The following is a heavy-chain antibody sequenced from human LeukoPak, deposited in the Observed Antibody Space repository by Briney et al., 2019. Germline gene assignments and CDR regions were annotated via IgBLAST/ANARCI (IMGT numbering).Heavy chain of an antibody. CDR2: IYSGGRT. CDR3: ARGNSGTSYIEYYYGMDV. CDR1: GFTLSSYE. D-gene: IGHD1-26*01. J-gene: IGHJ6*02. Sequence: PGGSLRLSCAASGFTLSSYEMNWVRQAPGKGLEWVSVIYSGGRTYYADSVKGRFTISRDNSKNTLHLQMNSLRVEDTAVYYCARGNSGTSYIEYYYGMDVWGQGTTVTVSS. V-gene: IGHV3-53*01.